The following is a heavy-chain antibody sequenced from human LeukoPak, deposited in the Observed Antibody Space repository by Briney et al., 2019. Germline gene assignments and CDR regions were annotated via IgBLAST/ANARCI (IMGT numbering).Heavy chain of an antibody. CDR3: AKTAPPRGLSNNWFDP. V-gene: IGHV3-23*01. Sequence: GGSLRLSCAASGFTFSSYAMSWVRQAPGKGLEWVSAISGSGGSTYYADSVKGRFTISRDNSKNTLYLQMNSLRAEDTAVYYCAKTAPPRGLSNNWFDPWGQGTLVTVSS. CDR2: ISGSGGST. CDR1: GFTFSSYA. J-gene: IGHJ5*02. D-gene: IGHD2/OR15-2a*01.